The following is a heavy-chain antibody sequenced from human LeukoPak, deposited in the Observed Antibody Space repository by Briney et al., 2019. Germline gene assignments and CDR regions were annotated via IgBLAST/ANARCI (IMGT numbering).Heavy chain of an antibody. CDR3: VRGPHASGYVNPVLSSWYFDL. V-gene: IGHV4-59*13. CDR1: GASINSFY. CDR2: IHYRGTT. J-gene: IGHJ2*01. Sequence: PSETLSLTCSVSGASINSFYWNWIRQSPGKGLEWLGNIHYRGTTNYNPSLKSRVSLSLDTSKSQFALKVTSVTAADTAVYYCVRGPHASGYVNPVLSSWYFDLWGRGSLVTDSS. D-gene: IGHD3-10*01.